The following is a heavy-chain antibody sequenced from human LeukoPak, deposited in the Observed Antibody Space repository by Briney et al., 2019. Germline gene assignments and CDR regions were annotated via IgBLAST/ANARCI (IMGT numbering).Heavy chain of an antibody. CDR1: GGSISSGSYY. Sequence: SETLSLTCTVSGGSISSGSYYWSWIRQPPGKGLAWIGYIYYSGSTNYNPALKSRVTISIDTSKNQFSLKLNSVTAADTAVYYCARTVDSSGFSCFQHWGQGTLVTVSS. CDR2: IYYSGST. J-gene: IGHJ1*01. D-gene: IGHD3-22*01. CDR3: ARTVDSSGFSCFQH. V-gene: IGHV4-61*01.